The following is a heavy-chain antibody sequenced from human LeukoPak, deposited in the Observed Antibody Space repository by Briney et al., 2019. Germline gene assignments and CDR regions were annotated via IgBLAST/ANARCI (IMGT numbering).Heavy chain of an antibody. J-gene: IGHJ5*02. CDR1: GGSISSYY. CDR3: ARERYDFWSGREFDP. D-gene: IGHD3-3*01. Sequence: PETLSLTCTVSGGSISSYYWGWIRQPPGKGLEWIGYIYYSGSTNYNPSLKSRVTISVDTSKNQFSLKLSSVTAADTAVYYCARERYDFWSGREFDPWGQGTLVTVSS. CDR2: IYYSGST. V-gene: IGHV4-59*01.